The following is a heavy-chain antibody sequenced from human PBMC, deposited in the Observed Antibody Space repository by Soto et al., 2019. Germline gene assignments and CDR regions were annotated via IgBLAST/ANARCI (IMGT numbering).Heavy chain of an antibody. Sequence: QVQLVQSGAEVKKPGSSVKVSCKASGGTFSSYAISWVRQAPRQGLEWMGGIIPIFGTADCAQKFQGRVTITADESTSTAYMALSSLRSEDTAVYYCASLGRRVWGAVAADFDYWGQGTLVTVSS. J-gene: IGHJ4*02. CDR2: IIPIFGTA. CDR1: GGTFSSYA. V-gene: IGHV1-69*01. D-gene: IGHD6-19*01. CDR3: ASLGRRVWGAVAADFDY.